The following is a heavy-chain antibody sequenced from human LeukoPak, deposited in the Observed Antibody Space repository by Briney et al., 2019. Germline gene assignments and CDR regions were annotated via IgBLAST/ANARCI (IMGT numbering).Heavy chain of an antibody. Sequence: PGGSLRLSCTASGFTFGDYAMSWFRQAPGKGLEWVGFIRSKAYGGTTEYAASVKGRFTISRDDSKSIAYLQMNSLKTEDTAVYYCTRDVGSNYFYYHYYYYMDVWGKGTTVTVSS. V-gene: IGHV3-49*03. CDR1: GFTFGDYA. CDR2: IRSKAYGGTT. D-gene: IGHD4-11*01. CDR3: TRDVGSNYFYYHYYYYMDV. J-gene: IGHJ6*03.